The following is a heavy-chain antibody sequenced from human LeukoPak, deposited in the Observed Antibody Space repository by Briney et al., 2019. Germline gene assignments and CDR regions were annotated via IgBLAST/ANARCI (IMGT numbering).Heavy chain of an antibody. CDR1: GGSISSGSYY. J-gene: IGHJ6*02. D-gene: IGHD2-2*01. V-gene: IGHV4-61*02. CDR2: IYTSGST. Sequence: SETLSVTCTVSGGSISSGSYYWSWIRQPAGKGLEWIGRIYTSGSTNYNPSLKSRVTISVDTSKNQFSLKLSSVTAADTAVYYCARDGRVGSTSSWYYYYGMDVWGQGTTVTVSS. CDR3: ARDGRVGSTSSWYYYYGMDV.